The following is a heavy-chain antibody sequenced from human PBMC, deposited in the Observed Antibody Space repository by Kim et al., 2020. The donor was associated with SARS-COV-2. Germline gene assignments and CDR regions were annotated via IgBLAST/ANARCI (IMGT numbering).Heavy chain of an antibody. CDR3: ARDRDIVVVVAATLRGAFDI. D-gene: IGHD2-15*01. V-gene: IGHV1-69*04. Sequence: SVKVSCKASGGTFSSYAISWVRQAPGQGLEWMGRIIPILGIANYAQKFQGRVTITADKSTSTAYMELSSLRSEDTAVYYCARDRDIVVVVAATLRGAFDIWGQGTMVTVSS. CDR2: IIPILGIA. J-gene: IGHJ3*02. CDR1: GGTFSSYA.